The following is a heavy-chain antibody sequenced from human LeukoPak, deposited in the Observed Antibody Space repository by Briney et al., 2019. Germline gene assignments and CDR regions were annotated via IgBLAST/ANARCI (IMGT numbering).Heavy chain of an antibody. CDR1: GYTFTDYY. CDR2: INPSSGGT. J-gene: IGHJ5*02. V-gene: IGHV1-2*02. CDR3: AKSSGWYSLQNCFDP. D-gene: IGHD6-19*01. Sequence: ASEKVSCKASGYTFTDYYMHWVRQAPGQGLEWMGWINPSSGGTNYAQKFQGRITMTRDTSISTAYMELSRLRSDDTAVYYCAKSSGWYSLQNCFDPWGQGTRVTVSS.